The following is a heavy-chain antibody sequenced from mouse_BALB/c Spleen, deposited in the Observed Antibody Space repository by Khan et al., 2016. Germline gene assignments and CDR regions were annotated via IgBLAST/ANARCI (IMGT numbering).Heavy chain of an antibody. V-gene: IGHV2-2*02. CDR3: ARTARATYYAMDY. CDR2: IWRGGST. CDR1: GFSLTSYG. Sequence: QVQLKESGPGLVQPSQSLSITCTVSGFSLTSYGVHWVRQSPGKGLEWLGVIWRGGSTDYNAAFISRLSISKDNSKSQVFFKMNSLQANDTAIYYCARTARATYYAMDYWGQGTSVTVSS. D-gene: IGHD3-1*01. J-gene: IGHJ4*01.